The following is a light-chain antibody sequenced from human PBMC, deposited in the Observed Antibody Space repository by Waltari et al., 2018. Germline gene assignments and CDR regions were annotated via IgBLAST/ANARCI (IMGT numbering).Light chain of an antibody. CDR2: GAS. Sequence: EIVMTQSPATLSVPPGERATLSCRASQSVSSNLAWYQQKPGQAPRLLIYGASTRATGIPARFSGSGSGTEFTLTISSLQSEDFAVYYCQQYNNWPPRATFGGGTKVEIK. J-gene: IGKJ4*01. V-gene: IGKV3-15*01. CDR3: QQYNNWPPRAT. CDR1: QSVSSN.